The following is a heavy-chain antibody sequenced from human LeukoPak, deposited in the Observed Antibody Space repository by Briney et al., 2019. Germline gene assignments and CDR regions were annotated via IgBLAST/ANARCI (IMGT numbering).Heavy chain of an antibody. CDR3: ARDLDYKLDY. CDR2: INTDGSTT. V-gene: IGHV3-74*01. J-gene: IGHJ4*02. Sequence: GGSLRLSCAASGFTFSSYLMHWVRQAPGKGLVWVSRINTDGSTTTYADSVKGRFTISRDNAKNTLYLQMNSLRVEDTAVYYCARDLDYKLDYWGPGTLVTVSS. D-gene: IGHD4/OR15-4a*01. CDR1: GFTFSSYL.